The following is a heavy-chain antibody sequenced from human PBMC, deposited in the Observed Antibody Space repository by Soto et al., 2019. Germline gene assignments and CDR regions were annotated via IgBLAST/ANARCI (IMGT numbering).Heavy chain of an antibody. CDR1: GGSFSGYY. Sequence: SETLSLTCAVYGGSFSGYYWSWIRQPPGKGLEWIGEINHSGSTNYNPSLKSRVTISVDTSKNQFSLKLSSVTAADTAVYYCARGPKIPMLVVVPSARFDYWGQGTLVPVSS. D-gene: IGHD3-22*01. CDR3: ARGPKIPMLVVVPSARFDY. V-gene: IGHV4-34*01. CDR2: INHSGST. J-gene: IGHJ4*02.